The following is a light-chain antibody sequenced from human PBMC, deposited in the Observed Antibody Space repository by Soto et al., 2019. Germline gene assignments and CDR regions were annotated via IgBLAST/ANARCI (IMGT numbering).Light chain of an antibody. CDR3: HQYSNWPYT. V-gene: IGKV3-15*01. Sequence: EIVLTQSPATLSLSPGERATLSCRASQSVSSNLAWYQQKPGQAPRLLIYGASTRATGIPARFSSSGCGTEFTLTISSLQYEDVAVYYCHQYSNWPYTFGQGTKLEIK. J-gene: IGKJ2*01. CDR2: GAS. CDR1: QSVSSN.